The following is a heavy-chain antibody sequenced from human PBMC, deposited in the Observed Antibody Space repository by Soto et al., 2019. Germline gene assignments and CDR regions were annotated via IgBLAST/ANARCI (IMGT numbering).Heavy chain of an antibody. CDR2: ISYDGSNK. V-gene: IGHV3-30*18. CDR3: AKGRPRVVVAAYFDY. J-gene: IGHJ4*02. Sequence: GGSLRRSCAASGFSFSIYGMHWVRQAPGKGLEWVAVISYDGSNKYYADSVKGRFTISRDNSKNTLYLQMNSLRAEDTAVYYCAKGRPRVVVAAYFDYWAQGTLVTVYS. CDR1: GFSFSIYG. D-gene: IGHD2-15*01.